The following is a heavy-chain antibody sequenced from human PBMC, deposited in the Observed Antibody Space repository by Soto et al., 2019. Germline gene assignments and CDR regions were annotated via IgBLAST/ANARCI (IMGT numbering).Heavy chain of an antibody. CDR1: GYTFTSYG. V-gene: IGHV1-18*01. D-gene: IGHD3-3*01. CDR3: ARVAIFGVVIFWFDP. CDR2: ISAYNGNT. Sequence: ASVKVSCKASGYTFTSYGISWVRQAPGQGLEWMGWISAYNGNTNYAQKLQGRVTMTTDTSTSTAYMELRSLRSDDTAVYYCARVAIFGVVIFWFDPWGQGTLVTVSS. J-gene: IGHJ5*02.